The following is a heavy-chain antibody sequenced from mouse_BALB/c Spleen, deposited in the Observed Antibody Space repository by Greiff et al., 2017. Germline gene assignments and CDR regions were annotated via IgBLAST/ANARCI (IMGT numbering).Heavy chain of an antibody. Sequence: EVHLVESGGGLVQPGGSLRLSCATSGFTFTDYYMSWVRQPPGKALEWLGFIRNKANGYTTEYSASVKGRFTISRDNSQSILYLQMNTLRAEDSATYYCARDSYYYGSSYLYDYAMDYWGQGTSVTVSS. J-gene: IGHJ4*01. CDR2: IRNKANGYTT. D-gene: IGHD1-1*01. CDR1: GFTFTDYY. CDR3: ARDSYYYGSSYLYDYAMDY. V-gene: IGHV7-3*02.